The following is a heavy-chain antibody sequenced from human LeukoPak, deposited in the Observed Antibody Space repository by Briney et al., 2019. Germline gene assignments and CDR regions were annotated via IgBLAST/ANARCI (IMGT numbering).Heavy chain of an antibody. J-gene: IGHJ4*02. V-gene: IGHV3-64*01. Sequence: PGGSLRLSCAASGFTFSSYAIHWVRQAPGKGLEYVSAISPDGGTTYYANSVKGRFTISRDNSNNTLYLQMGSLRAEDMAVYYCARGAMVRGVIAYWGQGTLVTVSS. D-gene: IGHD3-10*01. CDR2: ISPDGGTT. CDR1: GFTFSSYA. CDR3: ARGAMVRGVIAY.